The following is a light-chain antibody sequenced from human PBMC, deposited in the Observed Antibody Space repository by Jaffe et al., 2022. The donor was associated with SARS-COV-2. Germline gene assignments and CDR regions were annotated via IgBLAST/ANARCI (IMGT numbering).Light chain of an antibody. J-gene: IGKJ2*01. CDR3: MQATHIPHT. CDR2: KVS. V-gene: IGKV2-24*01. Sequence: DVVLTQTPLSTPVTLGQPASISCRSSQSLVYSDGDTHLSWFQQRPGQPPRLLIYKVSNRFSGVPDRFSGSGAGTEFTLKISRVEADDVAVYYCMQATHIPHTFGQGTKLEIK. CDR1: QSLVYSDGDTH.